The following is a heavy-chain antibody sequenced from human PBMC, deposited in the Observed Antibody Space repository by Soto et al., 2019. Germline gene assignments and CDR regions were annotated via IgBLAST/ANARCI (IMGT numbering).Heavy chain of an antibody. Sequence: QVQLVQSGAEVKKPGSSVKVSCKASGGTFSSYAISWVRQAPGQGLEWMGGIIPIFGTADYAQKFQGRVTISADDFTSTAYVELSSLRSEDTAGYYCARHLGGNHYYYGMDVWGQGTTGTVSS. D-gene: IGHD3-16*01. CDR2: IIPIFGTA. J-gene: IGHJ6*02. CDR3: ARHLGGNHYYYGMDV. CDR1: GGTFSSYA. V-gene: IGHV1-69*12.